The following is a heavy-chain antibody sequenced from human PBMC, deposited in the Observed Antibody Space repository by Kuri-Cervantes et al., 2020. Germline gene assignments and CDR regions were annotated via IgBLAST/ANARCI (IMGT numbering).Heavy chain of an antibody. CDR3: AKAVLL. V-gene: IGHV3-15*01. D-gene: IGHD4/OR15-4a*01. Sequence: GESLKISCAASGFTFTDAWMSWVRQAPGKGLEWVGCIKSKSDGGTADYVAPVKGRFTISRDDSKNTLYLQMNSLRAEDTAVYYCAKAVLLWGQGTTVTVSS. J-gene: IGHJ6*02. CDR2: IKSKSDGGTA. CDR1: GFTFTDAW.